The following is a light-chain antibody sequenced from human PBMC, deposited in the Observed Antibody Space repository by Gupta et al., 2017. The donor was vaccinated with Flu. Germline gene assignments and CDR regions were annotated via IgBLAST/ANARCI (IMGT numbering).Light chain of an antibody. V-gene: IGKV4-1*01. CDR3: QQEDSTPVP. J-gene: IGKJ1*01. CDR2: GAS. Sequence: GAGATINCSSSRSGGDSYDNTNSLGWYQQKPGQPPKLLIYGASTREYGVPDRFSGSGSGTDFTLTISRRQAEDVAVYYCQQEDSTPVPFGQGTKVEIK. CDR1: RSGGDSYDNTNS.